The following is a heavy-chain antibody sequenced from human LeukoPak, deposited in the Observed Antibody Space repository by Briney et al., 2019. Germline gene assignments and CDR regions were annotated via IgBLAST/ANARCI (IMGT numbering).Heavy chain of an antibody. J-gene: IGHJ5*02. D-gene: IGHD3-10*01. CDR3: ARGANPRPRGGWFDP. CDR1: GGSISSYY. V-gene: IGHV4-4*07. CDR2: IYTSGST. Sequence: SETLSLTXTVSGGSISSYYWSWIWQPAGKGLEWIGRIYTSGSTNYNPSLKCRVTMSVDTSKNQFCLKLSSVTAADTAVYCCARGANPRPRGGWFDPWGQGTLVTVSS.